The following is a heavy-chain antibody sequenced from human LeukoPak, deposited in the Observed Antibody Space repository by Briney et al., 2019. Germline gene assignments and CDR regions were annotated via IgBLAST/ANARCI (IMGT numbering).Heavy chain of an antibody. CDR3: ARGSITMVRGVIISLGNWFDP. V-gene: IGHV1-18*01. CDR1: GYTFTSYG. D-gene: IGHD3-10*01. CDR2: ISAYNGNT. Sequence: GASVKVSCKASGYTFTSYGISWVRQAPGQGLEWMGWISAYNGNTNYAQKLQGRVTMTTDTSTSTAYMELRSLRSDDTAVYYCARGSITMVRGVIISLGNWFDPWGQGTLVTVSS. J-gene: IGHJ5*02.